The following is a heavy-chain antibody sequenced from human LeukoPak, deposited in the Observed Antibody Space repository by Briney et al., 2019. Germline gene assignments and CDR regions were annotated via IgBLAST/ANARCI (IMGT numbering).Heavy chain of an antibody. CDR1: GFTFSSSA. CDR3: VKVFSRYFDWLFEYYFDY. CDR2: ISNIGGKT. V-gene: IGHV3-64D*06. D-gene: IGHD3-9*01. Sequence: GGCLRLSCLASGFTFSSSAMHWMRQAPGKGLEYVSDISNIGGKTYYADSAKGRFTISRDNSKNTLYLQMSSLRAEDTAVYYCVKVFSRYFDWLFEYYFDYWGQGTLVTVSS. J-gene: IGHJ4*02.